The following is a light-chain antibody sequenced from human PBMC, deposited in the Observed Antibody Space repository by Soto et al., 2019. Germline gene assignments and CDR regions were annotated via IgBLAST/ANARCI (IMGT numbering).Light chain of an antibody. CDR2: GAS. J-gene: IGKJ2*01. V-gene: IGKV1-9*01. CDR1: QGISSH. Sequence: DIQLTQSPSFLSASVGDRVTITCRASQGISSHLAWYQQKPGKAPKLLIYGASTLQSGVPSRFRGSGSVTEFPLSISSLQPEDFATYYCQHLNSDPTFGQGTKLEI. CDR3: QHLNSDPT.